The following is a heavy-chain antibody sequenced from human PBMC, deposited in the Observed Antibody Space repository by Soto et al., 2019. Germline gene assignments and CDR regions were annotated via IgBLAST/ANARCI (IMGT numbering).Heavy chain of an antibody. CDR2: ISSSSTI. CDR1: GFTFSSYS. D-gene: IGHD1-26*01. Sequence: GGSLILSCAASGFTFSSYSMNWVRQAPGKGLEWVSYISSSSTIYYADSVKGQFTISRDNAKNSLYLQMNSLRDEDTAVYYCAREGGNLNWFDPWGQGTLVTVSS. J-gene: IGHJ5*02. CDR3: AREGGNLNWFDP. V-gene: IGHV3-48*02.